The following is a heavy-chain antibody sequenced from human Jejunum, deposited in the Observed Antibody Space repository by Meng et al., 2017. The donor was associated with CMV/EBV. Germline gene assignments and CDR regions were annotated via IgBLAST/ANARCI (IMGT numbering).Heavy chain of an antibody. CDR1: GSISSGDCY. D-gene: IGHD6-6*01. Sequence: GSISSGDCYWSWIRQPPGKGLEWVAYIYYRGSTYYNPSLKSRLTISVDASKNHFSLNLSSVTAADTAVYYCARVPSSSGCNWFDPWGQGILVTVSS. CDR2: IYYRGST. J-gene: IGHJ5*02. CDR3: ARVPSSSGCNWFDP. V-gene: IGHV4-30-4*08.